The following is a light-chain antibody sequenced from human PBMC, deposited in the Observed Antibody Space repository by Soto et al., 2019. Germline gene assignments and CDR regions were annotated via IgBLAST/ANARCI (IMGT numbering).Light chain of an antibody. CDR1: QSVSSY. V-gene: IGKV3-11*01. CDR3: QQRSNWPRERLT. J-gene: IGKJ4*01. Sequence: EIVMTQSPATLSVSPGERATLSCRASQSVSSYLAWYQQKPGQAPRLLIYDASNRATGIPARFSGSGSGTDFTLTISSLEPEDFAVYYCQQRSNWPRERLTFGGGTKVDIK. CDR2: DAS.